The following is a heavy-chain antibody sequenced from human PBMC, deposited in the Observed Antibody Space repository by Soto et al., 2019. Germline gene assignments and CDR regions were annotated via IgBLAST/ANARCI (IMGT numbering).Heavy chain of an antibody. CDR1: GYTFFNYD. D-gene: IGHD6-6*01. V-gene: IGHV1-8*01. J-gene: IGHJ5*02. CDR3: AXEGYGRSSGSRGSCLDP. CDR2: MNPNSGST. Sequence: ATVKVSCNASGYTFFNYDINWVRQASGQGLEWMGWMNPNSGSTGYAQKFQGRVTMTRNTSISTAYMELSGLRFDDTAVYFCAXEGYGRSSGSRGSCLDPWGQGTLVTVSS.